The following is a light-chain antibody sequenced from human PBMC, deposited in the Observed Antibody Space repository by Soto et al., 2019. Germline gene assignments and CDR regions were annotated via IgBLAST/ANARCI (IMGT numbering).Light chain of an antibody. CDR2: ANS. CDR3: QSYDSSLSGFDV. Sequence: QLVLTQPPSVSGAPGQRVTISCTGSSSNIGAGYDVHWYQHLPGRAPKLLIYANSNRPSGVPDRFSGSRSGTSASLAITGLQAEDEADYSCQSYDSSLSGFDVFGTGTKLTVL. V-gene: IGLV1-40*01. CDR1: SSNIGAGYD. J-gene: IGLJ1*01.